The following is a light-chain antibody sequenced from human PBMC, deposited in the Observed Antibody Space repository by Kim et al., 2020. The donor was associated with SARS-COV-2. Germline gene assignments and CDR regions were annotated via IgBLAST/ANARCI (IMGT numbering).Light chain of an antibody. J-gene: IGLJ2*01. CDR2: SNN. CDR1: SANSGAGYD. V-gene: IGLV1-40*01. Sequence: QRGTISCTGSSANSGAGYDEHWYQQLPGTDPKLLIYSNNNRPSGVPDRFSVSKSGTSASLAITGLQAEDEAAYHCQSYDSSLSGLVFGGGTQLTVL. CDR3: QSYDSSLSGLV.